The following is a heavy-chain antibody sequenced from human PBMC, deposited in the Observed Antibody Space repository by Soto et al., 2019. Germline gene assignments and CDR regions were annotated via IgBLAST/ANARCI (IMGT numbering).Heavy chain of an antibody. Sequence: QVQLQQWGAGLLKPSETLSLTCAIYGESFSGYYCSWARQSPGKGLEWIGEIHPSGSTNYNPSLQGRVTISLDTSKNQFSLTLNSVTAADTAVYFCARGRDAYKGGRDWGQGTLVTVSS. V-gene: IGHV4-34*01. CDR2: IHPSGST. D-gene: IGHD1-1*01. CDR1: GESFSGYY. J-gene: IGHJ4*02. CDR3: ARGRDAYKGGRD.